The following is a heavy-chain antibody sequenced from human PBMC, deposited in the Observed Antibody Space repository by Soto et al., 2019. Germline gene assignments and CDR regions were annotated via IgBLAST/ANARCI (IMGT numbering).Heavy chain of an antibody. CDR1: GYNFTAFW. Sequence: GESLKISCKASGYNFTAFWIHWVRQMPGKGLEWLGKIDPSDSYTNYSPSFEGHVTISTDNSITTAYLQWSRLRASDTALYFCARVHKNWFDSWAQGTMVTVSS. J-gene: IGHJ5*01. CDR2: IDPSDSYT. CDR3: ARVHKNWFDS. V-gene: IGHV5-10-1*01.